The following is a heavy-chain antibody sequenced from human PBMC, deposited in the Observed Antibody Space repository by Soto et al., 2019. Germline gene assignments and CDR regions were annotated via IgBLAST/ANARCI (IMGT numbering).Heavy chain of an antibody. J-gene: IGHJ5*02. Sequence: PGGSLRLSCAASGFTFSDYYMSWIRQAPGKGLEWVSYISSSGSTIYYADSVKGRFTISRDNAKNSLYLQMNSLRAEDTAVYYCARDARPLYYDYVWGSYRSWFDPWGQGTLVTVSS. CDR3: ARDARPLYYDYVWGSYRSWFDP. CDR2: ISSSGSTI. V-gene: IGHV3-11*01. CDR1: GFTFSDYY. D-gene: IGHD3-16*02.